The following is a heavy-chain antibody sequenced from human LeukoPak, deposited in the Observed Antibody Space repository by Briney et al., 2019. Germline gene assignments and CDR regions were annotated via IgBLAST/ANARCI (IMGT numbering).Heavy chain of an antibody. Sequence: GASVKVSCKASGYTFTGYCMHWVRQAPGQGLEWMGWINPYSGDTNYAQKFQGRVTMTRDTSISTAYMELSRLRSDDTAVYYCARGGSSGWYYFDYWGQGTLVTVSS. J-gene: IGHJ4*02. CDR2: INPYSGDT. CDR1: GYTFTGYC. CDR3: ARGGSSGWYYFDY. D-gene: IGHD6-19*01. V-gene: IGHV1-2*02.